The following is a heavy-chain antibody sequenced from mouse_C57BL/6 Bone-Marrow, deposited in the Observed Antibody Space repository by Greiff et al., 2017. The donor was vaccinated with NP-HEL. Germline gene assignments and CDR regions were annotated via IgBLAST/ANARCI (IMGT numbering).Heavy chain of an antibody. D-gene: IGHD1-1*01. CDR1: GYAFSSSW. CDR2: IYPGDGDT. CDR3: ARGSLTTVVGGDY. J-gene: IGHJ4*01. Sequence: QVQLQQPGPELVKPGASVKISCKASGYAFSSSWMNWVKQRPGKGLEWIGRIYPGDGDTNYNGKFKGKATLTADKSSSTAYMQLSSLTSEDSAVYFCARGSLTTVVGGDYWGQGTSVTVSS. V-gene: IGHV1-82*01.